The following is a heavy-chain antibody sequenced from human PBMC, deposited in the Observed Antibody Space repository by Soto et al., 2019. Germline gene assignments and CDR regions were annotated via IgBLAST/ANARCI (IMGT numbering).Heavy chain of an antibody. CDR1: GYTFTSYG. CDR2: ISAYNGNT. V-gene: IGHV1-18*01. D-gene: IGHD4-17*01. Sequence: ASVKVSCKASGYTFTSYGISWVRQAPGQGLEWMGWISAYNGNTNYAQKLQGRVTMTTDTSTSTAYMELRSLRSDDTAVYYCARDIFLYGGRDFGDYGGAFDIWGQGTMVTVSS. J-gene: IGHJ3*02. CDR3: ARDIFLYGGRDFGDYGGAFDI.